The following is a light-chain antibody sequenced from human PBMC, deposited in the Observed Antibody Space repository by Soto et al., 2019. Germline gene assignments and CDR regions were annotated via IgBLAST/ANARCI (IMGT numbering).Light chain of an antibody. V-gene: IGKV3-11*01. J-gene: IGKJ1*01. Sequence: EIVLTQSPATLSLSPGERATLSCRASQSVSYYLAWYQQKPGQAPRLLIYDAFNRATGIPARFSGSGSGTDFTLTISSLEPEDFAVYYCQHYDASQWTFGQGTKVEI. CDR3: QHYDASQWT. CDR1: QSVSYY. CDR2: DAF.